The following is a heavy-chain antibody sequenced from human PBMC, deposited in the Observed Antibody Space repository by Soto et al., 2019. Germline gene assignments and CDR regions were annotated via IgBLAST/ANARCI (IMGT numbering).Heavy chain of an antibody. CDR3: ARESIAARLFDY. CDR1: GGSISSGGYY. Sequence: SETLSLTYTVSGGSISSGGYYWSWIRQHPGKGLEWIGYIYYSGSTYYNPSLKSRVTISVDTSKNQFSLKLSSVTAADTAVYYCARESIAARLFDYWGQGTLVTVSS. CDR2: IYYSGST. D-gene: IGHD6-6*01. J-gene: IGHJ4*02. V-gene: IGHV4-31*03.